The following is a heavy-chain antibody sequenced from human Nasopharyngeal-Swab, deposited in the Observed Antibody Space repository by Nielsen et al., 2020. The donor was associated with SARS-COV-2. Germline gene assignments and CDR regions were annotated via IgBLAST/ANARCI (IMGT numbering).Heavy chain of an antibody. V-gene: IGHV3-21*01. CDR3: ARDGTYSGSYRFNFGGNWFDP. Sequence: GESLKISCAASGFTFSSYSMNWVRQAPGKGLEWVSPISSSSSYIYYADSVKGRFTISRDNAKNSLYLQMNSLRAEDTAVYYCARDGTYSGSYRFNFGGNWFDPWGQGTLVTVSS. CDR1: GFTFSSYS. J-gene: IGHJ5*02. D-gene: IGHD1-26*01. CDR2: ISSSSSYI.